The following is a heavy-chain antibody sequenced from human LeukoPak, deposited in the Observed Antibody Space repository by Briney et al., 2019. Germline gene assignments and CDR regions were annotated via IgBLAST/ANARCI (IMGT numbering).Heavy chain of an antibody. CDR2: INHSGST. Sequence: SETLSLTCAVYGGSFSGYYWSWIRQPPGKGLEWIGEINHSGSTNYNPSLKSRVTISVDTSKNQFSLKLSSVTAADTAVYCCASRYYYDSSAINWGQGTLVTVSS. D-gene: IGHD3-22*01. CDR3: ASRYYYDSSAIN. CDR1: GGSFSGYY. V-gene: IGHV4-34*01. J-gene: IGHJ4*02.